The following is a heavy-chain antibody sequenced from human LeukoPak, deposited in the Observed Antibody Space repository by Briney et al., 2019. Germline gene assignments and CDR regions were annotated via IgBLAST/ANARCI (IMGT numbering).Heavy chain of an antibody. CDR3: ARGTYYSDSSGFDY. V-gene: IGHV3-30*02. CDR2: IRYDGSNK. D-gene: IGHD3-22*01. CDR1: GFTFSSYW. J-gene: IGHJ4*02. Sequence: GGSLRLSCAASGFTFSSYWMSWVRQAPGKGLEWVAFIRYDGSNKYYADSVKGRFTISRDNSKNTLYVQMNSLRAEDTAVYYCARGTYYSDSSGFDYWGQGTLVTVSS.